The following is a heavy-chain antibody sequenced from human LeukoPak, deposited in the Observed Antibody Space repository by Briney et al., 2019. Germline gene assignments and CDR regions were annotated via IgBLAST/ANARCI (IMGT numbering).Heavy chain of an antibody. V-gene: IGHV1-69*06. CDR2: IIPIFGTA. Sequence: SVKVSCKASGGTFSNYAISWVRQAPGQGLEWMGRIIPIFGTANYAQKFQGRVTITADKSTSTAYMELSSLRSEDTAVYYCARADNWNYGGDWFDPWGQGTLVTVSS. CDR1: GGTFSNYA. D-gene: IGHD1-7*01. CDR3: ARADNWNYGGDWFDP. J-gene: IGHJ5*02.